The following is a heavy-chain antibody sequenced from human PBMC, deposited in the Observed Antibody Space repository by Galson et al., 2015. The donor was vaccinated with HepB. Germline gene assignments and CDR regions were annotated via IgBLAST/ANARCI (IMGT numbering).Heavy chain of an antibody. J-gene: IGHJ4*02. CDR2: ISTTGDNI. CDR3: AKAGVVRYYDILPGYYNIYYFDY. V-gene: IGHV3-48*01. Sequence: SLRLSCAASGLASTTKSMNWVRQAPGKGLQWVSYISTTGDNIHYADSVKGRFTIARDNSKNTVYLQMNSLRAEDTAVYFCAKAGVVRYYDILPGYYNIYYFDYWGQGTLFTVSS. CDR1: GLASTTKS. D-gene: IGHD3-9*01.